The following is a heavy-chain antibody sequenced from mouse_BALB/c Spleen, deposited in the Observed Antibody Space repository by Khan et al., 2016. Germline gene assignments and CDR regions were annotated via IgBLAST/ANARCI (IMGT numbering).Heavy chain of an antibody. CDR1: GCAFSRYW. J-gene: IGHJ3*01. V-gene: IGHV4-1*02. D-gene: IGHD1-1*01. CDR2: INPDSSTT. Sequence: EVQLVESGGGLVQPGGSLKLSCAASGCAFSRYWMSWVRQAPGKGLAWIGEINPDSSTTNYTHSLKDQFIISRDNAKNALYLQMSQVRSEDTADYYGGRAGYYGYLAYWGQGTLVTVSA. CDR3: GRAGYYGYLAY.